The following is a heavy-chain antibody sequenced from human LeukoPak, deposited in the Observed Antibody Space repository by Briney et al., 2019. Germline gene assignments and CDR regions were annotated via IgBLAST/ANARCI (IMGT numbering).Heavy chain of an antibody. CDR2: IYHSGST. CDR3: ARDIRYCSGGSCPAWFDP. CDR1: GGSISSGGYS. J-gene: IGHJ5*02. Sequence: SETLSLTCAVSGGSISSGGYSWSWIRQPPGKGLEWIGGIYHSGSTYYNPSLKSRVTTSVDRSKNQFSLKLSSVTAADTAVYYCARDIRYCSGGSCPAWFDPWGQGTLVTVSS. V-gene: IGHV4-30-2*01. D-gene: IGHD2-15*01.